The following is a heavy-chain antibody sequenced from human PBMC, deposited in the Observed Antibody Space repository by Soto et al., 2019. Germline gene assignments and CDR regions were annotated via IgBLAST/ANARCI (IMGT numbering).Heavy chain of an antibody. V-gene: IGHV3-30*18. CDR2: ISYDGSNK. D-gene: IGHD3-22*01. CDR1: GFTFNSYS. CDR3: GKATGRLVIVVVSVDY. Sequence: PGGSLRLSCAVSGFTFNSYSMHWVRQAPGKGLEWVSVISYDGSNKYYADSVKGRFNISRDNSKNKVYLQMNSLRPEDTAVYYCGKATGRLVIVVVSVDYRGQGTQVTVSS. J-gene: IGHJ4*02.